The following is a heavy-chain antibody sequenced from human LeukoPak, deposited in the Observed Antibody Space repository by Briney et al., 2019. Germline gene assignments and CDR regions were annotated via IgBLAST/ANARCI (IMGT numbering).Heavy chain of an antibody. CDR2: IYYSGST. CDR1: GGSISSSSYY. Sequence: SETLSLTCTVSGGSISSSSYYWGWIRQPPGKGLEWIGSIYYSGSTYHNPSLKSRVTISVDTSKNQFSLKLSSVTAADTAVYYCASNGYEGWFDPWGQGTLVTVSS. J-gene: IGHJ5*02. CDR3: ASNGYEGWFDP. D-gene: IGHD2-2*03. V-gene: IGHV4-39*01.